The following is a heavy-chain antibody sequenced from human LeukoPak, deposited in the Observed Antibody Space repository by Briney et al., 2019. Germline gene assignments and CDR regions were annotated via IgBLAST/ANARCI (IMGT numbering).Heavy chain of an antibody. J-gene: IGHJ5*02. V-gene: IGHV4-39*01. CDR1: GGSISSSSYY. Sequence: SETLSLTCTVSGGSISSSSYYWGWIRQPPGKGLEWIGSIYYSGSTYYNPSHKSRVTISVDTSKNQFSLKLSSVTAADTAVYYCARHEDRVWSGYFDWFDPWGQGTLVTVSS. CDR2: IYYSGST. CDR3: ARHEDRVWSGYFDWFDP. D-gene: IGHD3-3*01.